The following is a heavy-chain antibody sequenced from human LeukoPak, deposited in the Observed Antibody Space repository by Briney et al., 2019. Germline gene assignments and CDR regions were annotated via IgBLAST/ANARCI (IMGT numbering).Heavy chain of an antibody. Sequence: GGSLRLSCVASGFSISSYDMHWVRQAPGKGLEWVAFIRYDGSNKYYADSVKGRFTISRDNSKNTLYLQMNSLRAEDTAVYYCAKDSKYCFDYWGQGTLVTVSS. J-gene: IGHJ4*02. CDR2: IRYDGSNK. CDR3: AKDSKYCFDY. V-gene: IGHV3-30*02. D-gene: IGHD2-8*02. CDR1: GFSISSYD.